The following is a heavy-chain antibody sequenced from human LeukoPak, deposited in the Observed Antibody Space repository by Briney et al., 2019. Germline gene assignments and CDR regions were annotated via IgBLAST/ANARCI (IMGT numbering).Heavy chain of an antibody. D-gene: IGHD4-23*01. CDR3: ARDTYGGFDY. J-gene: IGHJ4*02. V-gene: IGHV3-7*01. CDR1: GFTFSSYW. CDR2: INQDGSEK. Sequence: GGSLRLSCAASGFTFSSYWMGWVRQAPGKGLEWVASINQDGSEKYYVDSVKGRLTISRDNAKTSLYLQINSLRAEDTAIFYCARDTYGGFDYWGQGTLVTVSS.